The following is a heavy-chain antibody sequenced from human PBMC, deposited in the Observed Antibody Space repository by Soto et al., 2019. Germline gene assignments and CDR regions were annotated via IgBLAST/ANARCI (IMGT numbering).Heavy chain of an antibody. CDR1: SGSFSGYY. Sequence: SHTLSLTCAVYSGSFSGYYSPWIRQPPGTGLEWIGEINHSGSTSYNPSLKSRVTISVDTSKNQFSLKLTSVTAADTAVYYCARDKITGLFDYWGQGTLVTV. V-gene: IGHV4-34*01. J-gene: IGHJ4*02. D-gene: IGHD2-8*02. CDR2: INHSGST. CDR3: ARDKITGLFDY.